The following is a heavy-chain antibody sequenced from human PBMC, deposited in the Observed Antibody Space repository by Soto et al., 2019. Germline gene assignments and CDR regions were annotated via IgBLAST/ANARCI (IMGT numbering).Heavy chain of an antibody. V-gene: IGHV1-69*06. CDR1: GGTFSSYA. CDR2: IIPIFGTA. CDR3: ARDSGRYSGYVWGNWFDP. D-gene: IGHD5-12*01. Sequence: SVKVSCKASGGTFSSYAISWVRQAPGQGLEWMGGIIPIFGTANYAQKFQGRVTITADKSTSTAYMELSSLRSEDTAVYYCARDSGRYSGYVWGNWFDPWGQGTLVTVSS. J-gene: IGHJ5*02.